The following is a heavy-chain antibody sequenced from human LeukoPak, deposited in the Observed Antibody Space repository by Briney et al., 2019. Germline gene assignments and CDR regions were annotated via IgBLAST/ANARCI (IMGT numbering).Heavy chain of an antibody. Sequence: SETLSLTCTVSGGSISSSSYYWGWIRQPPGKGLEWIGSIYYSGSTYYNPSLKSRLSISVETTKNQFSLRLSSVTAADTAVYYCARHSENVPVAALGYWGQGTLITVSS. CDR1: GGSISSSSYY. CDR3: ARHSENVPVAALGY. CDR2: IYYSGST. D-gene: IGHD6-19*01. J-gene: IGHJ4*01. V-gene: IGHV4-39*01.